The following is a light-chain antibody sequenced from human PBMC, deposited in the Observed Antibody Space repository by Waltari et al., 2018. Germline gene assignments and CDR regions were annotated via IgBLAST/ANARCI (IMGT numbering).Light chain of an antibody. CDR1: QSISTH. Sequence: DIQMTQSPSSLSASVGDRVSITCRASQSISTHLNWYQQKPGKAPKLLIYAASNLQSGVPSRFSGRGSETDFTLSISHLQPEDFATYYCQQTFSTPPQMYTFGQGTKLDIK. CDR3: QQTFSTPPQMYT. CDR2: AAS. V-gene: IGKV1-39*01. J-gene: IGKJ2*01.